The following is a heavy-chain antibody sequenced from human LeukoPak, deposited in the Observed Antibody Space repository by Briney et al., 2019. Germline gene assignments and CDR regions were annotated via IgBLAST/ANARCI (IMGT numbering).Heavy chain of an antibody. CDR1: GFTFRNLG. V-gene: IGHV3-21*01. CDR3: ARGRSITLLRGVAMSDGFDI. J-gene: IGHJ3*02. CDR2: TDITWNYS. Sequence: PGGSLRLSCAASGFTFRNLGMNWVRQAPGKGREWVSFTDITWNYSYYGDSVKGRSTMTRDTAKNLVFLQMNGLRAEDTAVYYCARGRSITLLRGVAMSDGFDIWGQGATVAVSS. D-gene: IGHD3-10*01.